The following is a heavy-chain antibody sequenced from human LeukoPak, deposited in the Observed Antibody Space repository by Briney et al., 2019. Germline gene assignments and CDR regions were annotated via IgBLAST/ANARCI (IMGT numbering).Heavy chain of an antibody. D-gene: IGHD3-16*01. Sequence: SETLSLTCIVSGDSIISGSHYCDWIRQPPGKGLEWIGSIYYSGSTHYSPSLKSRVTISVDTSKNQFSLKLRSVTAADTAVYYCARRRMINDWFDPWGQGTLVTAST. CDR1: GDSIISGSHY. V-gene: IGHV4-39*01. CDR2: IYYSGST. CDR3: ARRRMINDWFDP. J-gene: IGHJ5*02.